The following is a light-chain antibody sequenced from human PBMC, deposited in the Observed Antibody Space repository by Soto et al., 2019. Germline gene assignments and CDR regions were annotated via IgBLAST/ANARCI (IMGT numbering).Light chain of an antibody. CDR1: QSVLSSSNNKNY. CDR2: WAS. CDR3: HLYHSTPQT. J-gene: IGKJ1*01. V-gene: IGKV4-1*01. Sequence: DIVMTQSPDSLAVSLGERATINCKSSQSVLSSSNNKNYLAWYQQKPGQPPKLLIYWASTRESGVPDRFSGSGSGTDFTLTISILQAEDVAVYYCHLYHSTPQTFGQGTKVEIK.